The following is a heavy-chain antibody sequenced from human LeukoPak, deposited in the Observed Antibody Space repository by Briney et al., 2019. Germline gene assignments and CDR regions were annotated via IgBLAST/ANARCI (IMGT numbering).Heavy chain of an antibody. V-gene: IGHV5-51*01. CDR3: AAAAPNTAGWHY. Sequence: GESLKISCKGSGYNFPSYWIGWVRQMPGKGLEWMGIMYPADSDIRYSPSFQGQVTISADKSISTAFLQCASLKASDTAMYYCAAAAPNTAGWHYWGQGTLVTVSS. J-gene: IGHJ4*02. D-gene: IGHD6-13*01. CDR2: MYPADSDI. CDR1: GYNFPSYW.